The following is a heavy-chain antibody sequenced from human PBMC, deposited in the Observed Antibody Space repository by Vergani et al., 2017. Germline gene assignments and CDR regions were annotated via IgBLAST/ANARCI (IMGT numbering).Heavy chain of an antibody. D-gene: IGHD5-24*01. CDR2: IFSNDEK. V-gene: IGHV2-26*01. Sequence: QVTLKESGPVLVKPTETLTLTCTVSGFSLSNARMGVSWIRQPPGKALEWLAHIFSNDEKSYSTSLKSRLTIYKETSKSQVVLTMTNMDPVDTPTYYCARIFLGDGYDGNWFDPWGQGTLVTVSS. CDR3: ARIFLGDGYDGNWFDP. CDR1: GFSLSNARMG. J-gene: IGHJ5*02.